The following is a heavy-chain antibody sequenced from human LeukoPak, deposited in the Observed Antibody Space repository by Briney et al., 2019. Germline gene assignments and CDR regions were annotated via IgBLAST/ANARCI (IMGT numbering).Heavy chain of an antibody. CDR2: ISSSGSGGNT. CDR1: GVTLSNYA. CDR3: AKGQWLAFDY. J-gene: IGHJ4*02. Sequence: GGSLRLSCVASGVTLSNYAMSWARQAPGRGLEWVSGISSSGSGGNTYYADSVKGRFTISRDNSKNTLYLQMNSLRAEDTAVYYCAKGQWLAFDYWGQGTLVTVSS. V-gene: IGHV3-23*01. D-gene: IGHD6-19*01.